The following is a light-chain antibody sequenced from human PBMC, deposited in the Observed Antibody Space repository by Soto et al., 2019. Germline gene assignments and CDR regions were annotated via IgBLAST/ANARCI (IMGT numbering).Light chain of an antibody. Sequence: SYELTQPPSVSVAPGQTATITCGGSNIGRKSVHWYQQRPGQAPVLVVYDDRDRPSGIPDRFFGSNSGNTATLTISRVEVGDEAEYHCQEWDSTFDQWIFGGGTKLTVL. CDR1: NIGRKS. CDR2: DDR. J-gene: IGLJ2*01. CDR3: QEWDSTFDQWI. V-gene: IGLV3-21*02.